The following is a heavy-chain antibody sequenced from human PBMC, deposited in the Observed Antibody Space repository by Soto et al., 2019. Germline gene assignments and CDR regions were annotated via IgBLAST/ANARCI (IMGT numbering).Heavy chain of an antibody. V-gene: IGHV4-59*08. D-gene: IGHD3-3*01. J-gene: IGHJ4*02. CDR2: IYYSGST. CDR1: GGSISSYY. CDR3: ATFQPDDFWSGYYSFDY. Sequence: PSETLSLTCTVSGGSISSYYWSWIRQPPGKGLEWIGYIYYSGSTNYNPSLKSRVTISVDTSKNQFSLKLSSVTAADTAVYYCATFQPDDFWSGYYSFDYWGQGTLVTVSS.